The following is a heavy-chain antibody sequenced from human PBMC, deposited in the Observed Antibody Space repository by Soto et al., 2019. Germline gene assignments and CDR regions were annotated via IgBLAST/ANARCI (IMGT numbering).Heavy chain of an antibody. CDR1: GFTFSSYA. CDR3: AKDGDSSGYYLSRGYSFDY. V-gene: IGHV3-23*01. CDR2: ISGSGGST. D-gene: IGHD3-22*01. Sequence: EVQLLESGGGLVQPGGYLRLSCAASGFTFSSYARSWVRQAPGKGLEWVSAISGSGGSTYYEDSVKGRCTISRDNSKNTLYLQMNSLRAEDTAVYYCAKDGDSSGYYLSRGYSFDYWGQGTLVTVSS. J-gene: IGHJ4*02.